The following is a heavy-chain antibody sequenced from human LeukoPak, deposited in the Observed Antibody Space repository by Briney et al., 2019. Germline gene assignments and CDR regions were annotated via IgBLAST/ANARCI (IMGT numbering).Heavy chain of an antibody. Sequence: GGSLRLSCAASGFSFSGFDMNWVRQAPGKGLEWIAHIGTSVNAIYYADSVKGRFTISRDNARDSLFLQMDSLRVEDTAVYYCARDSVWFGDPFNWGQGALVIVST. J-gene: IGHJ4*02. CDR2: IGTSVNAI. D-gene: IGHD3-10*01. CDR3: ARDSVWFGDPFN. CDR1: GFSFSGFD. V-gene: IGHV3-48*03.